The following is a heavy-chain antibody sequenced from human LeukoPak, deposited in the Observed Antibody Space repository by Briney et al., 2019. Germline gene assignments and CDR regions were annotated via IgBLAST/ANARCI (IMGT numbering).Heavy chain of an antibody. D-gene: IGHD3-16*01. Sequence: SETLSLTCTVSGGSITAGNHHWGWIRQPPGKGLEWIGSVYYSGSIFSDTSHRSRVTISGDTSKNQFSLSLSSVTAADTAVYYCARLNPGYVTAPHDSWGQGMLVTVSS. CDR2: VYYSGSI. V-gene: IGHV4-39*01. CDR1: GGSITAGNHH. J-gene: IGHJ5*01. CDR3: ARLNPGYVTAPHDS.